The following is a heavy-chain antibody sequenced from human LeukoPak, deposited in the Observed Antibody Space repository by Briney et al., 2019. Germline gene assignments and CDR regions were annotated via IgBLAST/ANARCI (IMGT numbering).Heavy chain of an antibody. CDR1: GYTFTSYG. CDR2: ISAHNGNT. V-gene: IGHV1-18*01. Sequence: GASLRVSCKASGYTFTSYGISWVRQAPGQGLEWMVWISAHNGNTNYVQTLKGRVTISTDTSTSTAYMELRSLRSDDTAVYKCARNPLPDLGYCSSTSCPIDYWGQGTLVTVSS. D-gene: IGHD2-2*01. CDR3: ARNPLPDLGYCSSTSCPIDY. J-gene: IGHJ4*02.